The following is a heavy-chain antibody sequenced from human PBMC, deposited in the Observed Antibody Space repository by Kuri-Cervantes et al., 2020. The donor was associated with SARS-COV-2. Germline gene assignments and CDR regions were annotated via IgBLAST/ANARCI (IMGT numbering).Heavy chain of an antibody. J-gene: IGHJ6*03. CDR2: INSDGSVT. CDR1: GFTFSRSW. CDR3: ARDRYYYMDV. Sequence: LSLTCAASGFTFSRSWMLWVRQAPGKGLVWVSRINSDGSVTSYPDSVEGRFTISRDNSKNTLYLQMGSLRAEDMAVYYCARDRYYYMDVWGKGTTVTVSS. V-gene: IGHV3-74*01.